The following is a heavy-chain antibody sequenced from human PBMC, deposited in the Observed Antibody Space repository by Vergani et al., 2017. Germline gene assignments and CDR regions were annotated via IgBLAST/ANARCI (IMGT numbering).Heavy chain of an antibody. D-gene: IGHD6-6*01. V-gene: IGHV3-33*01. CDR2: IWYDGSNK. J-gene: IGHJ4*02. CDR3: ARDGAGQLGPAGYFDY. CDR1: GFTFSSYG. Sequence: VQLVESGGGVVQPGMSLRLSCAASGFTFSSYGMHWVRQAPGKGLEWVAVIWYDGSNKYYADSVKGRFTISRDNSKNTLYLQMNSLRAEDTAVYYCARDGAGQLGPAGYFDYWGQGTLVTVSS.